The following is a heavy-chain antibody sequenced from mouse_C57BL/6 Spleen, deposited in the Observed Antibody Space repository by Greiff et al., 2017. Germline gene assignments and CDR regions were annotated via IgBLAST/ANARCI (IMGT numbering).Heavy chain of an antibody. CDR3: ARAYFDV. Sequence: QVQLQQPGAELVMPGASVKLSCKASGYNFTSSWMHWVKQRPGQGLEWIGEIDPSDSYTNYNQKFKGKSTLTVDTSSSTAYMQLSSLTSEDSAVYYCARAYFDVWGPGTTVTVSS. CDR2: IDPSDSYT. CDR1: GYNFTSSW. V-gene: IGHV1-69*01. J-gene: IGHJ1*01.